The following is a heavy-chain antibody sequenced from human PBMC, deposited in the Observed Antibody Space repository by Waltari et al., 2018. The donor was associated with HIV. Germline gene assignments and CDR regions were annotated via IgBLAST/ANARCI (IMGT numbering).Heavy chain of an antibody. J-gene: IGHJ4*02. CDR1: GYTFTKYD. Sequence: QVQVVQSGAAVKKPGASVKVSCKTSGYTFTKYDINWERQATGQGLEWLGWMKANSGNTGYAQNVSGRITITRKSARDREKMELRGMTAEERAVKYCATQGGSGSYCLDHWGQGTLVTVSP. D-gene: IGHD3-10*01. CDR3: ATQGGSGSYCLDH. V-gene: IGHV1-8*03. CDR2: MKANSGNT.